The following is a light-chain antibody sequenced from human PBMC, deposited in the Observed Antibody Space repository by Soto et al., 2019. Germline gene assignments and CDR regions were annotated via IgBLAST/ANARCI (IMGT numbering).Light chain of an antibody. CDR1: QSVSDTH. CDR2: DAS. CDR3: QQYAGSPRT. V-gene: IGKV3-20*01. Sequence: EIVLTQSPGALSLSPGESATLSCRASQSVSDTHVAWYQQRPGQAPRLLIYDASRRDIGIPDRFTGSGSGTDFTLTINRVEPEDFAVYFCQQYAGSPRTFGQ. J-gene: IGKJ1*01.